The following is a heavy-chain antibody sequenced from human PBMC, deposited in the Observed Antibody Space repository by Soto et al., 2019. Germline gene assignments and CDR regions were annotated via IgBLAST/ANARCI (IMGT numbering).Heavy chain of an antibody. CDR1: EGTFNSYA. CDR2: IIPYYNTL. D-gene: IGHD6-13*01. CDR3: ACGASRWYPYFFDP. J-gene: IGHJ5*02. Sequence: QAQVVQSGAEVRKPGSSVKLSCKASEGTFNSYAIAWVRQAPGQGLEWMGGIIPYYNTLNYAQKFQDRVTITAVDSTNTVYVELSSLRSDHTAVYFCACGASRWYPYFFDPWAQGTLVTVSS. V-gene: IGHV1-69*01.